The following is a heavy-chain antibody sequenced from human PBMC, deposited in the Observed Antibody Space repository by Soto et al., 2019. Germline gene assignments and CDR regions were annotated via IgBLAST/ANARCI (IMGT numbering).Heavy chain of an antibody. Sequence: EVQLLESGGGLVQPGGSLRLSCAASGFTFSSYAMSWVRQAPGKGLEWVSAISGSGGSTYYADSVKGRFTISRDNSKNXPYLQMNSLRAEDTAVYYCAKDMDIVVVVAATRVDYWGQGTLVTVSS. CDR2: ISGSGGST. J-gene: IGHJ4*02. CDR3: AKDMDIVVVVAATRVDY. D-gene: IGHD2-15*01. CDR1: GFTFSSYA. V-gene: IGHV3-23*01.